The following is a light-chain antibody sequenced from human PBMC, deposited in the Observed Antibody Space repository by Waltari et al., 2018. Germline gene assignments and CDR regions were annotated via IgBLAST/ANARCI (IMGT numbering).Light chain of an antibody. J-gene: IGLJ2*01. CDR3: SSYGGSATLL. V-gene: IGLV2-11*01. CDR2: EVT. CDR1: NTDIGDYNR. Sequence: QAALPQSPSMSGSPGQSVTFSCTGTNTDIGDYNRVSWYQHHPRKAPKHIISEVTQRPSGVSDRFSGSNSGNTASWTISGLQPEDEADYYCSSYGGSATLLFGGGTQLTVL.